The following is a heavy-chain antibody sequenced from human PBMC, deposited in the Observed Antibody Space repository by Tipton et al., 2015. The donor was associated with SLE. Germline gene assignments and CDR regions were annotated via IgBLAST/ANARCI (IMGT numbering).Heavy chain of an antibody. J-gene: IGHJ4*02. CDR1: GGSISSPGYA. CDR3: ARSSPYLKYGDPMFFFVY. Sequence: LRLSCDVSGGSISSPGYACSWVRQPPGKGLEWVGNIYHNGNTYYNPSLKSRVTISEDRSKNQFSLKLTSVTAADTALYYCARSSPYLKYGDPMFFFVYWGPGTLVTVSS. CDR2: IYHNGNT. V-gene: IGHV4-30-2*01. D-gene: IGHD4-17*01.